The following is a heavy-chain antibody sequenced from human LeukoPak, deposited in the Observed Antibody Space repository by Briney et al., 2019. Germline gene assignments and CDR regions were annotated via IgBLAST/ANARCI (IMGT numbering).Heavy chain of an antibody. CDR2: ISGYNGDT. V-gene: IGHV1-18*01. D-gene: IGHD4-23*01. J-gene: IGHJ4*02. CDR3: ARDERARGGNSGYFDY. Sequence: GASVKVSCKTSGYSFATYGISWVRQAPGQGLEWMGWISGYNGDTKHVQKLQGRVTMTTDTSTGTTYLELRSLTSDDTAKYYCARDERARGGNSGYFDYWGQGTLITVSS. CDR1: GYSFATYG.